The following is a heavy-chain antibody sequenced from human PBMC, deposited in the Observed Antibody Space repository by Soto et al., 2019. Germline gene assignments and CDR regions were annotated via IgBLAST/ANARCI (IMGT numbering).Heavy chain of an antibody. CDR2: IKQDGSEK. V-gene: IGHV3-7*01. CDR3: AREPNSIDY. Sequence: GGSLRLSCAASRFTFSNYWMSWVRQAPGKGLEWVANIKQDGSEKYYVDSVKGRFTISRDNAKNSLYLQMNSLRAEDTAVYYCAREPNSIDYWGQGTLVTVSS. J-gene: IGHJ4*02. CDR1: RFTFSNYW. D-gene: IGHD2-15*01.